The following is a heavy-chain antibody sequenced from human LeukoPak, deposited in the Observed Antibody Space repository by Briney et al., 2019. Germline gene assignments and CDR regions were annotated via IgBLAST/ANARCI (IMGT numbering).Heavy chain of an antibody. V-gene: IGHV1-18*01. CDR1: GYTFTSYG. Sequence: GASVKVSCKASGYTFTSYGISWVRQAPGQGLEWMGWISAYNGNTNYAQKLQGRVTMTTDTSTSTAYMELRSLRSDDTAVYYCAREVTVRGVKLDPHDYWGQGTLVTVSS. CDR3: AREVTVRGVKLDPHDY. J-gene: IGHJ4*02. D-gene: IGHD3-10*01. CDR2: ISAYNGNT.